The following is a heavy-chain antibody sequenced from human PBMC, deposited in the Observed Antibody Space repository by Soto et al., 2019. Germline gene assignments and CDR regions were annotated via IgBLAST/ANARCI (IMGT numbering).Heavy chain of an antibody. Sequence: PGESLKISCKGSGYSFPSQWIGWVRQMPGKGLEWMGNIYTADSDTSYSPSFQGQVTISADKSIRTAYLQWSSLKASDTGIYYCARISHSPASYYEYYGMDIWGQGTTVTVSS. D-gene: IGHD2-2*01. CDR3: ARISHSPASYYEYYGMDI. V-gene: IGHV5-51*01. CDR1: GYSFPSQW. J-gene: IGHJ6*02. CDR2: IYTADSDT.